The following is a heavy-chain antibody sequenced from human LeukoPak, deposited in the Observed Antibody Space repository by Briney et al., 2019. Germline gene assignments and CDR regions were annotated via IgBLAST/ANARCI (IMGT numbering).Heavy chain of an antibody. CDR1: GFTFSSYD. CDR2: IGTAGDP. V-gene: IGHV3-13*05. CDR3: ARGGLNYGDYKYYYYYGMDV. Sequence: GGSLRLSCAASGFTFSSYDMHWVRQATGKGLEWVSAIGTAGDPYYPGSVKGRFTISRGNAKNSLYLQMNSLRAGDTAVYYCARGGLNYGDYKYYYYYGMDVWGKGTTVTVSS. D-gene: IGHD4-17*01. J-gene: IGHJ6*04.